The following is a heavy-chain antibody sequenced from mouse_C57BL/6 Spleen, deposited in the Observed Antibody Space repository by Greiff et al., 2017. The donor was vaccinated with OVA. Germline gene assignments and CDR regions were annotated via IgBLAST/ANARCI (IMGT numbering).Heavy chain of an antibody. V-gene: IGHV1-53*01. Sequence: QVQLQQPGTELVKPGASVKLSCKASGYSFTSYWMHWVKQRPGKGLEWIGNINPSNGGTNYNEKFKSKATLTVDKSSSTAYMQLSSLTSEDSAVYYCARLDSYYAFDYWGQGTTLTVSS. CDR1: GYSFTSYW. J-gene: IGHJ2*01. CDR2: INPSNGGT. CDR3: ARLDSYYAFDY. D-gene: IGHD2-12*01.